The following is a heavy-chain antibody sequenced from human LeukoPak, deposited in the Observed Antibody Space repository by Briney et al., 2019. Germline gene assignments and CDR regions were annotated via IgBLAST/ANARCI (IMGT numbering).Heavy chain of an antibody. J-gene: IGHJ4*02. CDR2: ISAYNGNT. Sequence: ASVKVSCKASGYTFTSYGISWVRQAPEQGLEWMGWISAYNGNTNYAQKLQGRVTMTTDTSTSTAYMELRSLRSDDTAVYYCARDFTSTGSGEFDYWGQGTLVTVSS. CDR3: ARDFTSTGSGEFDY. D-gene: IGHD3-10*01. CDR1: GYTFTSYG. V-gene: IGHV1-18*01.